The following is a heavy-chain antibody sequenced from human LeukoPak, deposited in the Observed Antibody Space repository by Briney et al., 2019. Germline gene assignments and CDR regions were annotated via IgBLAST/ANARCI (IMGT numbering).Heavy chain of an antibody. J-gene: IGHJ6*02. CDR3: ARPRYLRYYGMDV. D-gene: IGHD3-9*01. Sequence: SLRLSCAASGFTFDDYAMHWVRQAPGKGLEWVPGISWNSGSIGYADSVKGRFTISRDNAKNSLYLQMNSLRAEDTAVYYCARPRYLRYYGMDVWGQGTTVTVSS. CDR1: GFTFDDYA. CDR2: ISWNSGSI. V-gene: IGHV3-9*01.